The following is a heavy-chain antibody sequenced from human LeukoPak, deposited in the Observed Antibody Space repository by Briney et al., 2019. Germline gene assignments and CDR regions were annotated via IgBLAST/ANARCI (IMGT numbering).Heavy chain of an antibody. V-gene: IGHV4-59*08. Sequence: SETLSLTCTVSGGSISSYYWSWIRQPPGKGLEWIGYIYYSGSTNYNPSLKSRVTISVDTSKNQFSLKLSSVTAADTAVYYCARRPQGSSWRFDPWGQGTLVTVSS. CDR3: ARRPQGSSWRFDP. CDR1: GGSISSYY. J-gene: IGHJ5*02. CDR2: IYYSGST. D-gene: IGHD6-13*01.